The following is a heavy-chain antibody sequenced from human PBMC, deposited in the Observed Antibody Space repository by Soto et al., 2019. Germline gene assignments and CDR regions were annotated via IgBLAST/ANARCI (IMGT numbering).Heavy chain of an antibody. CDR3: ARDRDYYDNSGYALDI. D-gene: IGHD3-22*01. CDR1: EFSFSSYG. Sequence: QVQLVESGGGVVQPGKSLRLSCAASEFSFSSYGMHWIRQAPGKGLEWVAVIWYDGSNEDYADSVKGRFAISRDNSKNTLYLQMNSLRADDTAVYYCARDRDYYDNSGYALDIWGQGTVVTVSS. J-gene: IGHJ3*02. CDR2: IWYDGSNE. V-gene: IGHV3-33*01.